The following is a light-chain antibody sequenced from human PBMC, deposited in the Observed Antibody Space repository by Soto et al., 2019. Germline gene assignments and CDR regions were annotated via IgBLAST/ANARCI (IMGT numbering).Light chain of an antibody. CDR1: QSVSSY. J-gene: IGKJ4*02. CDR3: QQRSNWPPLT. CDR2: DAS. Sequence: EIVLTQSPATLSLSPGERATLSCRASQSVSSYLVWYHQKPGQAPRLLIYDASNRATGIPGRLSGSGSGTDFTLTISSLEPEDFAVYYCQQRSNWPPLTFGGGTKVEIK. V-gene: IGKV3-11*01.